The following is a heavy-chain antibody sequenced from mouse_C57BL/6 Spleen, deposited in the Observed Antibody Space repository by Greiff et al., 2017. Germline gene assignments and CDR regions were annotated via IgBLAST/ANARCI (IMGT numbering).Heavy chain of an antibody. CDR2: INPSSGYT. J-gene: IGHJ1*03. V-gene: IGHV1-4*01. D-gene: IGHD2-5*01. CDR3: ARRSNYGRYFDV. Sequence: QVQLKESGAELARPGASVKMSCKASGYTFTSYTMHWVKQRPGQGLEWIGYINPSSGYTKYNQKFKDKATLTADKSSSTAYMQLSSLTSEDSAVYYCARRSNYGRYFDVWGTGTTVTVSS. CDR1: GYTFTSYT.